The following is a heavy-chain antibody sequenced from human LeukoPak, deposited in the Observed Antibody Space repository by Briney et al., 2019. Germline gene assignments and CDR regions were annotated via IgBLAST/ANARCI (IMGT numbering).Heavy chain of an antibody. D-gene: IGHD6-6*01. CDR2: ISGSGGST. Sequence: GVSLRLSCAASGFTFSDYAMSLVRQSPGKGLEWVSTISGSGGSTYYAHSVKGRFIMSRDNSKNTLYLQMNRLRAEETAVYYCVKKSSAGSYYFDFWGQGTLVTVSS. V-gene: IGHV3-23*01. CDR3: VKKSSAGSYYFDF. J-gene: IGHJ4*02. CDR1: GFTFSDYA.